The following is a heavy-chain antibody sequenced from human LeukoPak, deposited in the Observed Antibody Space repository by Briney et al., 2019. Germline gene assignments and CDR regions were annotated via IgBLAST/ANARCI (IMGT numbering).Heavy chain of an antibody. V-gene: IGHV4-39*01. CDR1: GGSFSSSSYY. D-gene: IGHD3-9*01. Sequence: PSETLSLTCTVSGGSFSSSSYYWGWIRQPPGKGLEWIGSIYYSGSTYYNPSLKSRVTISVDTSKNQFSLKLSSVTAADTAVYYCARLHYDILTGPDYWGQGTLVTVSS. J-gene: IGHJ4*02. CDR2: IYYSGST. CDR3: ARLHYDILTGPDY.